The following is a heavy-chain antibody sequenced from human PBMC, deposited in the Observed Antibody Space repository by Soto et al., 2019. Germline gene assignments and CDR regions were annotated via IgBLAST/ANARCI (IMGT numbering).Heavy chain of an antibody. CDR1: GFTFSSYE. D-gene: IGHD5-18*01. CDR3: ATVPAGYMTYYYGIDV. Sequence: GGSLRLSCAASGFTFSSYEMNWVRQAPGKGLEWVSYISSSGSTIYYADSVKGRFTISRDNAKNSLYLQMNSLRAEDTAVYYCATVPAGYMTYYYGIDVWGQGPTVTVYS. J-gene: IGHJ6*02. CDR2: ISSSGSTI. V-gene: IGHV3-48*03.